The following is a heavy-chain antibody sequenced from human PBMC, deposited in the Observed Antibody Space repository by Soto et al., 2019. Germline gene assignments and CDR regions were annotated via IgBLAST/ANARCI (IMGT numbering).Heavy chain of an antibody. Sequence: SETLSLTCTVSGGSISSSSYYWGWIRQPPGKGLEWIGSIYYSGSTYYNPSPKSRVTISVDTSKNQFSLKLSSVTAADTAVYYCARHPTVGGWYYGMDVWGQGTTVTVSS. V-gene: IGHV4-39*01. CDR1: GGSISSSSYY. D-gene: IGHD4-17*01. J-gene: IGHJ6*02. CDR2: IYYSGST. CDR3: ARHPTVGGWYYGMDV.